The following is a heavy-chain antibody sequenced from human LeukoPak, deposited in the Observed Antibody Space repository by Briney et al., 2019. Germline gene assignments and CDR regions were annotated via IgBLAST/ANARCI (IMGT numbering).Heavy chain of an antibody. V-gene: IGHV3-48*03. CDR3: ARDSGSYWYYFDY. Sequence: PGGSLRLSCAASGFTFSSYEMNWVRQAPGKGLEWVSYISSSVSTIYYADSVKGRFTTSRDNAKNSLYLQMNSLRAEDTAVYYCARDSGSYWYYFDYWGQGTLVTVSS. D-gene: IGHD1-26*01. J-gene: IGHJ4*02. CDR1: GFTFSSYE. CDR2: ISSSVSTI.